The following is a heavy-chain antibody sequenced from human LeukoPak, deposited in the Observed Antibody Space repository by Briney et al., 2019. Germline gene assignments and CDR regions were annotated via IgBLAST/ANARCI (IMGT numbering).Heavy chain of an antibody. J-gene: IGHJ3*02. CDR3: ARGTATVGAYDAFDI. CDR2: IIPIFGTA. D-gene: IGHD1-26*01. CDR1: GGTFSSYA. V-gene: IGHV1-69*13. Sequence: GASVKVSCKASGGTFSSYAISWVRQAPGQGLEWMGGIIPIFGTANYAQKFQGRVTITADESTSTAYMELSSLRSGDTAVYYCARGTATVGAYDAFDIWGQGTMVTVSS.